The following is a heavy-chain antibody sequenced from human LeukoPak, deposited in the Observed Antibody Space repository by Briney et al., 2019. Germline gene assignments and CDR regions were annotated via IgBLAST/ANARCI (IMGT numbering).Heavy chain of an antibody. CDR1: GGSISSYY. CDR3: ARGGYYGSGNDFRFDP. D-gene: IGHD3-10*01. CDR2: IYYSGST. V-gene: IGHV4-59*01. J-gene: IGHJ5*02. Sequence: SETLSLTCTVSGGSISSYYWSWIRQPPGKGLEWIGYIYYSGSTNYKPSLKSRFTISVDTSKNQFSLKLSSVTAADTAVYYCARGGYYGSGNDFRFDPWGQGTLVTVSS.